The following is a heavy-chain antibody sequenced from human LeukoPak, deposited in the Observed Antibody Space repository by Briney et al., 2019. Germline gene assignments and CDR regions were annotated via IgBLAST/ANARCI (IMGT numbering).Heavy chain of an antibody. V-gene: IGHV3-73*01. CDR2: MKSKANSFVT. D-gene: IGHD5-24*01. J-gene: IGHJ3*02. CDR3: TTDQFNSFDI. Sequence: GGSLKLSCAVSGFTFSGSTIHWVRQASGKGLEWVGRMKSKANSFVTTYSASMQRRFTISRDDSKNTAYIQMNSLRTEDTALYYCTTDQFNSFDIWGQGTMVTVSS. CDR1: GFTFSGST.